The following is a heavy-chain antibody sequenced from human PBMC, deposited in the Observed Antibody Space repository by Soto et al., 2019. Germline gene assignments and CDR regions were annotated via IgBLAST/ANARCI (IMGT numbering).Heavy chain of an antibody. V-gene: IGHV5-10-1*01. CDR1: GYSFTSYW. CDR3: ARRGYCLGSYYNMAAFDI. J-gene: IGHJ3*02. Sequence: PGESLKISCKGSGYSFTSYWISWVRQMPGKGLEWMGRIDPSDSYTNYSPSFQGHVTISADKSISTAYLQWSSLKASDTAMYYCARRGYCLGSYYNMAAFDIWCQGKMVNVS. CDR2: IDPSDSYT. D-gene: IGHD3-10*01.